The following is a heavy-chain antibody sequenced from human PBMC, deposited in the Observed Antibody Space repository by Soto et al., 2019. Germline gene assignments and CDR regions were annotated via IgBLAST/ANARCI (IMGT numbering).Heavy chain of an antibody. Sequence: ASVKVSCKASGDTFTGYYMHWVRQAPGQGLEWMGWINPNSGGTNYAQKFQGWVNMTRDTSISTAYMELSRLRSDDTAVYYCARGLHYGMDLWGQGTTVTLSS. J-gene: IGHJ6*02. CDR3: ARGLHYGMDL. CDR1: GDTFTGYY. CDR2: INPNSGGT. V-gene: IGHV1-2*04.